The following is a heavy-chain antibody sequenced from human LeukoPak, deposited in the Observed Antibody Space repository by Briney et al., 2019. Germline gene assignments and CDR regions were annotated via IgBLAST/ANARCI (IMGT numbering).Heavy chain of an antibody. V-gene: IGHV3-15*01. D-gene: IGHD6-19*01. J-gene: IGHJ4*02. CDR3: TSKRYSSGREEYYFDY. CDR2: IKSKTDGGTT. Sequence: PGGSLRLSCAASGFTFSNAWMSWVRQAPGKGLEWVGRIKSKTDGGTTDYAAPVKGRFTISRDDSKNTLYLQMNSLKTEDTAVYYCTSKRYSSGREEYYFDYWGQGTLVTVSS. CDR1: GFTFSNAW.